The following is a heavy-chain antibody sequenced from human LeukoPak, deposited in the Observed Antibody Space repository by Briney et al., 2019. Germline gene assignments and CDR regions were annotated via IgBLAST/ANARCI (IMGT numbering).Heavy chain of an antibody. Sequence: ASVKVSCKASGYTFTSYDINWVRQATGQGLEWMGWMNPNSGNTGYAQKFQGRVTMTRNTSISTAYMELSSLRSEDTAVYYCARGSQLRYFDWLLTSCYYGMDVWGQGTTVTVSS. V-gene: IGHV1-8*01. CDR2: MNPNSGNT. CDR1: GYTFTSYD. CDR3: ARGSQLRYFDWLLTSCYYGMDV. D-gene: IGHD3-9*01. J-gene: IGHJ6*02.